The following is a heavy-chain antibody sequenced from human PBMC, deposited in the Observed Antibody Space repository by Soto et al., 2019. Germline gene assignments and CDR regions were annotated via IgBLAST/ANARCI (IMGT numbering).Heavy chain of an antibody. V-gene: IGHV4-39*01. D-gene: IGHD3-22*01. CDR1: GDPITGRDFF. CDR2: ISHTGET. CDR3: AGLYPYESSGYHLNY. Sequence: PSETLALTCAVSGDPITGRDFFWGWIRRPPGQGLEWIGTISHTGETFYNPPLESRVTMSVDTSNNQFSLKLTSVTAADTAVFYCAGLYPYESSGYHLNYWGQGALVTVSS. J-gene: IGHJ4*02.